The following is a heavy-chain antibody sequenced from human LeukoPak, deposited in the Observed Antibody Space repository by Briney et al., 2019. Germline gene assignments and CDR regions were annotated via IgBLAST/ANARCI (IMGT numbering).Heavy chain of an antibody. V-gene: IGHV3-33*01. CDR1: GFTFSNYG. D-gene: IGHD6-19*01. CDR3: AREWGRIAVAGGPVY. Sequence: GGSLRLSCAASGFTFSNYGMHLVRQAPGKGLEWVALIWYDGRTKFHADSVKGRFTISRDNSKNTLYLQMDSLRDEDTAVYYCAREWGRIAVAGGPVYWGQGTRVTVSS. CDR2: IWYDGRTK. J-gene: IGHJ4*02.